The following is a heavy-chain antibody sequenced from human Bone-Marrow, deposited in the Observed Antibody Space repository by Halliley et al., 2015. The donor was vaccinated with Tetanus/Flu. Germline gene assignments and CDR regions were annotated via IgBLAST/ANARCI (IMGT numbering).Heavy chain of an antibody. D-gene: IGHD3-10*01. V-gene: IGHV4-31*03. Sequence: TLSLTCTVSGGSISSGGYYWSWIRQHPGKGLEWIGYIYYSGSTYYNPSLKSRVTISVDTSKNQFSLKLSSVTAADTAVYFCARALETPFAGLSPHGHFGYWGQGTLVTVPS. J-gene: IGHJ4*02. CDR2: IYYSGST. CDR3: ARALETPFAGLSPHGHFGY. CDR1: GGSISSGGYY.